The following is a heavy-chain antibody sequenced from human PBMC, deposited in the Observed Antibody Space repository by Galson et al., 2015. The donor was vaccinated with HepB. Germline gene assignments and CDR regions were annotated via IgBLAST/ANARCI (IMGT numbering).Heavy chain of an antibody. D-gene: IGHD2-15*01. CDR2: INPYNRDT. V-gene: IGHV1-18*01. CDR3: ARGALVVVINATQNNWFDP. CDR1: GYTFYSYP. Sequence: SVKVSCKASGYTFYSYPITWVRQAPGQGLEWVGWINPYNRDTNYARKLQGRVTMTTDTSTNTAYMELRSLRSDDTAVYYCARGALVVVINATQNNWFDPWGQGTPVTVSS. J-gene: IGHJ5*02.